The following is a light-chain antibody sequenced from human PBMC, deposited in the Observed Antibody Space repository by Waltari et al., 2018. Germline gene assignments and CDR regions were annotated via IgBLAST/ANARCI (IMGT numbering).Light chain of an antibody. J-gene: IGLJ2*01. CDR3: QSYNGTNQV. CDR2: ESK. Sequence: FLLTHPQPIPASAGTTVTNSCTRTRCHMVSNFVQWYQQRPGRSPTTIIYESKLRPSGVPDRFSGSIDSSSNSASLTISGLKTEDEADYYCQSYNGTNQVFGGGTRLTVL. CDR1: RCHMVSNF. V-gene: IGLV6-57*01.